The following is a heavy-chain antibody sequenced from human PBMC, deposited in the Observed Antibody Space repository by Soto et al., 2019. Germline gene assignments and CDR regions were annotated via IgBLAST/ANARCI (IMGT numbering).Heavy chain of an antibody. J-gene: IGHJ6*02. CDR1: GYTFTSYY. V-gene: IGHV1-46*01. D-gene: IGHD6-6*01. CDR2: INPSGGST. Sequence: ASVKVSCKASGYTFTSYYMHWVRQAPGQGLEWMGIINPSGGSTSYAQKFQGRVTMTRDTSTSTVDMELSSLRSEDTAVYYCATTDCSSSSCYYYGMDVWGQGTTVTVSS. CDR3: ATTDCSSSSCYYYGMDV.